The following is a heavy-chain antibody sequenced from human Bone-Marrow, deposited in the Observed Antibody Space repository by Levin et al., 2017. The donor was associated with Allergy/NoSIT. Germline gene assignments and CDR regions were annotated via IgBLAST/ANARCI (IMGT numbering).Heavy chain of an antibody. CDR2: LSYSGST. D-gene: IGHD2-2*03. CDR1: GDYISSTNYY. Sequence: SETLSLTCTVSGDYISSTNYYWGWIRQPPGKGLEWIGGLSYSGSTYYNPSLKSRVTISLDTAKNQFSLKLNSVTAADTAVYYCARDGFKSSQVYWGQGTLVTVSS. CDR3: ARDGFKSSQVY. V-gene: IGHV4-39*07. J-gene: IGHJ4*02.